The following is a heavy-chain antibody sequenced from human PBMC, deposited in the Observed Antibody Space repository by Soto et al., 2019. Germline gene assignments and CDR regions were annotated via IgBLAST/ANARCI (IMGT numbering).Heavy chain of an antibody. CDR2: IVPIVDTS. Sequence: QVQLVQSGAEVRQPASSVKVSCKTSGGTFSSYAISWVRQAPGQGLEWMGGIVPIVDTSTYAQKFQGRVTITADESASTVVMELSSLRSEDRAVYYCVSVVAIPGYPDNWGQGTLVTVSS. CDR3: VSVVAIPGYPDN. CDR1: GGTFSSYA. J-gene: IGHJ4*02. D-gene: IGHD5-12*01. V-gene: IGHV1-69*12.